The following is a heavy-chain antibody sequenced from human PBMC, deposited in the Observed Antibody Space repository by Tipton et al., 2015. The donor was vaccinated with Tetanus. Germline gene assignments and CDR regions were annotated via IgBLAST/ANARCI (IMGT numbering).Heavy chain of an antibody. J-gene: IGHJ4*02. CDR1: GGSISTSRYY. V-gene: IGHV4-39*07. CDR3: ARGWGSSWYYFDN. CDR2: IYFRGDT. D-gene: IGHD6-13*01. Sequence: TLSLTCTVTGGSISTSRYYWGWVRQAPGMGLEWIGSIYFRGDTYHNPSLKSRVTMSVDTSKNQFSLHLTSVTAADTAVYYCARGWGSSWYYFDNWGQGTLVTVSS.